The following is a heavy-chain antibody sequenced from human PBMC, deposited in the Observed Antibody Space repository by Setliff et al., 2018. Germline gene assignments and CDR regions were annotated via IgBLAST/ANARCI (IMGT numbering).Heavy chain of an antibody. D-gene: IGHD1-1*01. CDR1: GYSISSGYY. J-gene: IGHJ4*02. V-gene: IGHV4-38-2*02. CDR2: MYHSGSV. CDR3: ARVRNAQNGFFDY. Sequence: SETLSLTCTVSGYSISSGYYWGWIRQPPGKGLEWIGNMYHSGSVYYNPSLNSRLTISVDTSKNQFSLRLTSVTAADTAIYYCARVRNAQNGFFDYWSQGTLVTVSS.